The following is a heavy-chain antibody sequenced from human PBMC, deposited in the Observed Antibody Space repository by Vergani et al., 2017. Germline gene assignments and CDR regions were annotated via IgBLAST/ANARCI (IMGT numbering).Heavy chain of an antibody. V-gene: IGHV5-51*01. J-gene: IGHJ6*03. CDR3: ARLGLDYGDYYYYYMDV. D-gene: IGHD4-17*01. CDR2: IYPGDSDT. Sequence: EVQLVQSGAEVKKPGESLKISCKGSGYSFTSYWIGWVRQMPGKGLEWMGIIYPGDSDTRYSPSFQGQVTISADKSISTAYLQWSSLKASETAMYYCARLGLDYGDYYYYYMDVWGKGTTVTVSS. CDR1: GYSFTSYW.